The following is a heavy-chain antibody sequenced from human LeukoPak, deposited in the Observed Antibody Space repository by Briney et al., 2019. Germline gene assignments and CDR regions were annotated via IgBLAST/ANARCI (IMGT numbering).Heavy chain of an antibody. V-gene: IGHV4-39*07. D-gene: IGHD3-10*01. CDR1: GGSFSSGRDY. Sequence: PSEILSLTCTVSGGSFSSGRDYWGWIRQPPGKGLEWIGEINHSGSTNYNPSLKSRVTISVDTSKNQFSLKLSSVTAADTAVYYCARVGADGSGFLFDYWGQGTLVTVSS. CDR3: ARVGADGSGFLFDY. J-gene: IGHJ4*02. CDR2: INHSGST.